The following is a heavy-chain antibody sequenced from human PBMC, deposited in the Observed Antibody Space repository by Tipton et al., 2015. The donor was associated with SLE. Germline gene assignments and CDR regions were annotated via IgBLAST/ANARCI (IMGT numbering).Heavy chain of an antibody. CDR2: IYTSGST. D-gene: IGHD6-19*01. J-gene: IGHJ4*02. CDR1: GGSISSGSYY. Sequence: TLSLTCTVSGGSISSGSYYWSWIRQPAGKGLEWIGHIYTSGSTNYNPPLQSRVTISVDTSKNQFSLKLSSVTAADTAVYYCARLAVAGMWYYFDFWGQGAPVTVSS. V-gene: IGHV4-61*09. CDR3: ARLAVAGMWYYFDF.